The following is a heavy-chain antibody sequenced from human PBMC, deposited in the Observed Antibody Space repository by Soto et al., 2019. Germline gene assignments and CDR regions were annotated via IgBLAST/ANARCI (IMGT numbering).Heavy chain of an antibody. CDR2: INSDGSTT. V-gene: IGHV3-74*01. CDR3: ARGNYYSMDV. J-gene: IGHJ6*02. CDR1: GFTFSNYW. Sequence: GGSLRLSCAATGFTFSNYWMHWVRQTPGKGLVWVSRINSDGSTTNYADSVKGRFTISRDSAKNTLYLQMNSLRAEDTAVYYCARGNYYSMDVWGQGATVSVSS.